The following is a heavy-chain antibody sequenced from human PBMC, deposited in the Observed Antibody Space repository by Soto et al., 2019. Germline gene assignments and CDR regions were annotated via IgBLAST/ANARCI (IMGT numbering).Heavy chain of an antibody. CDR1: GYTFTTYG. V-gene: IGHV1-18*04. J-gene: IGHJ6*02. CDR3: ARDGERDTGLNFYYYLHGMDA. D-gene: IGHD1-1*01. Sequence: ASVKVSCKASGYTFTTYGISWVRQAPGQGLEWMGWISPYNGTTKYAEKFQGEMTMTTDTATSTAYMDLRSLRSDDTAVYYCARDGERDTGLNFYYYLHGMDAWVQGTRVTVSS. CDR2: ISPYNGTT.